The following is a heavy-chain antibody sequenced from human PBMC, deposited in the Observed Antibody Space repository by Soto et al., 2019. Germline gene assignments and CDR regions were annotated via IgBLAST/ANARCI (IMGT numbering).Heavy chain of an antibody. CDR2: ISYDGSNK. V-gene: IGHV3-30-3*01. D-gene: IGHD5-12*01. J-gene: IGHJ6*02. CDR3: ARDQIVPTGNYYYYYGMDV. Sequence: GGSLRLSCAASGFTFTSYAMHWVRQAPGKGLEWVAVISYDGSNKDYADSVRGRFTISRDNSKNTLFLQMNSLRAEDTAVYYCARDQIVPTGNYYYYYGMDVWGQGTTVTVSS. CDR1: GFTFTSYA.